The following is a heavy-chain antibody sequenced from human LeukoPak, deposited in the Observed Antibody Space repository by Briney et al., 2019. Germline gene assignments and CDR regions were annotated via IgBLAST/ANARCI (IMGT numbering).Heavy chain of an antibody. CDR3: ARDLSTGSYYYYGMDV. CDR1: GFIFSSYW. D-gene: IGHD2/OR15-2a*01. V-gene: IGHV3-74*01. J-gene: IGHJ6*02. Sequence: GGSLRLSCAASGFIFSSYWMHWVRQAPGKGLVWVSRINSDSISTSYGDSVKGRFTISRDNAKNTLYLQMNSLRAEDSAVYYCARDLSTGSYYYYGMDVWGQGTTVTVSS. CDR2: INSDSIST.